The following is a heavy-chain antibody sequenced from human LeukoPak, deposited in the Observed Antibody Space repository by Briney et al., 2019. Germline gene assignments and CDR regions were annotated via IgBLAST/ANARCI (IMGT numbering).Heavy chain of an antibody. Sequence: GASVKVSCKASGYTFTGYYMHWVRQAPEQGLEWMGWINPNSGGTNYAQKFQGRVTMTRDTSISTAYMELSRLRSDDTAVYYCARTFTISRDYYYYMDVWGKGTTVTVSS. D-gene: IGHD3-3*01. V-gene: IGHV1-2*02. CDR3: ARTFTISRDYYYYMDV. CDR1: GYTFTGYY. CDR2: INPNSGGT. J-gene: IGHJ6*03.